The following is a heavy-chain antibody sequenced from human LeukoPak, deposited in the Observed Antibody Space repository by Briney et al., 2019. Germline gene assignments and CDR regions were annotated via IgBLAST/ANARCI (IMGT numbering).Heavy chain of an antibody. V-gene: IGHV1-69*04. CDR3: ARDGYCSGGSCYSEVDY. Sequence: ASVKVSCKASGGTFSSYAISWVRQAPGQGLEWMGRIIPILGIANYAQKLQGRVTMTTDTSTSTAYMELRSLRSDDTAVYYCARDGYCSGGSCYSEVDYWGQGTLVTVSS. J-gene: IGHJ4*02. CDR2: IIPILGIA. CDR1: GGTFSSYA. D-gene: IGHD2-15*01.